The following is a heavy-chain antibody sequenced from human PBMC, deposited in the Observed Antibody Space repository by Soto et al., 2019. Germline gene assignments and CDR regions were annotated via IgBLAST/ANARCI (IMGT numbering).Heavy chain of an antibody. CDR1: GGSFSGYY. Sequence: TSETLSLTCAVYGGSFSGYYWSWIRQPPGKGLEWIGEINHSGSTNYNPSLKSRVTISVDTSKNQFSLKLSSVTAADTAVYYCARVRRYCSGGSCHPSYYYMDVWGKGTTVTVSS. CDR2: INHSGST. V-gene: IGHV4-34*01. J-gene: IGHJ6*03. D-gene: IGHD2-15*01. CDR3: ARVRRYCSGGSCHPSYYYMDV.